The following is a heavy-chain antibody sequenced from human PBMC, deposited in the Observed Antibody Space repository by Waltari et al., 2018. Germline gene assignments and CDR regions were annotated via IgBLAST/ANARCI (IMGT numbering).Heavy chain of an antibody. CDR1: VGSISSGGYY. Sequence: QVQLQESGPGLVKPSQTLSLTCTVSVGSISSGGYYWRWIRQPPGKGLEWIGYIYYSGSTYYNPSLKSRVTISVDTSKNQFSLKLSSVTAADTAVYYCARDLLNRGGYYYMDVWGKGTTVTVSS. D-gene: IGHD2-15*01. V-gene: IGHV4-31*03. CDR2: IYYSGST. J-gene: IGHJ6*03. CDR3: ARDLLNRGGYYYMDV.